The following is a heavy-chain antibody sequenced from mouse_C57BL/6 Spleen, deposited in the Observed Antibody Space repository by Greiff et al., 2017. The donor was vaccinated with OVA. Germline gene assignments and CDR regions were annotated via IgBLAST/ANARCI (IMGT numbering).Heavy chain of an antibody. V-gene: IGHV3-6*01. CDR3: AREDGNYWYFDV. CDR1: GYSITSGYY. CDR2: ISYDGSN. Sequence: VQLKESGPGLVKPSQSLSLTCSVTGYSITSGYYWNWIRQFPGNKQEWMGYISYDGSNNYNPSLKNRISITRDTSKNQFFLKLNSVTTEDTATYYCAREDGNYWYFDVWGTGTTVTVSS. D-gene: IGHD2-1*01. J-gene: IGHJ1*03.